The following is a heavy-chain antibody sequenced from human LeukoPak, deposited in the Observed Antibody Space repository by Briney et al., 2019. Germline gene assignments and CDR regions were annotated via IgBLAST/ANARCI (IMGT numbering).Heavy chain of an antibody. V-gene: IGHV3-21*01. CDR3: AREWYYYGSGTDY. J-gene: IGHJ4*02. CDR2: ISSSSSYI. Sequence: GGSLRLSCAASGFTLSTFAMIWVRQAPGKGLEWVSSISSSSSYIYYADSVKGRFTISRDNAKNSLYLQMNSLRAEDTAVYYCAREWYYYGSGTDYWGQGTLVTVSS. D-gene: IGHD3-10*01. CDR1: GFTLSTFA.